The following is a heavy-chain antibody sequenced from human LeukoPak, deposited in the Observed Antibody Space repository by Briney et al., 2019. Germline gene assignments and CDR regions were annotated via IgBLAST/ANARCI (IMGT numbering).Heavy chain of an antibody. CDR1: GFTFSSHW. V-gene: IGHV3-74*01. CDR3: VRDGLGAPPFDY. CDR2: IKSDGSSV. Sequence: HPGGSLRLSCAASGFTFSSHWMHWVRNTPGKGLVWVSRIKSDGSSVDYADSLNGRFTISRHNAKNTLYLQMNSLRAEDMAVYYCVRDGLGAPPFDYWGQGALVTVSS. D-gene: IGHD1-26*01. J-gene: IGHJ4*02.